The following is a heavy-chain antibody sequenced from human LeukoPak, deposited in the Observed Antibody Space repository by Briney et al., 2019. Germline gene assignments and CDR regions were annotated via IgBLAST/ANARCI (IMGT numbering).Heavy chain of an antibody. CDR1: GFTFTTYG. CDR2: ISPSGGIT. CDR3: AKGLELWLGY. J-gene: IGHJ4*02. Sequence: GGSLRLSCAASGFTFTTYGMNWVRQAPGKGLEWVSGISPSGGITYYTDSVKGRFTISRDNSKHTVSLQMNSLRAEDTAVYYCAKGLELWLGYWGQGTLVTVSS. V-gene: IGHV3-23*01. D-gene: IGHD5-18*01.